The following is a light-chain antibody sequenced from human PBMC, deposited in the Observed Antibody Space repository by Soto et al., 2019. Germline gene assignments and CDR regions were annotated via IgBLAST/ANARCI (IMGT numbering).Light chain of an antibody. CDR3: HQYDNRPFT. V-gene: IGKV1-33*01. CDR1: RDIDNY. Sequence: DIQMTQSPSSLSASVGHRVTITCQASRDIDNYFNWYQQKPGKAPNLLIYDASNLETGVPLRFSGSRSGTHFTLTISSLQPEDIRTYYWHQYDNRPFTFGQGTKLEIK. J-gene: IGKJ2*01. CDR2: DAS.